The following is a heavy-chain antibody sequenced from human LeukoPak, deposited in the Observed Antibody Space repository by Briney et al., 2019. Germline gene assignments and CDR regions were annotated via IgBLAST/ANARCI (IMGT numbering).Heavy chain of an antibody. CDR3: AKDTTYYYDSSGYYLGY. CDR2: ISYDGSNK. CDR1: GFTFSSYG. J-gene: IGHJ4*02. Sequence: GGSLRLSCAASGFTFSSYGMPWVRQAPGKGLEWVAVISYDGSNKYYADSVKGRFTIPRDNSKNTLYLQMNSLRAEDTAVYYCAKDTTYYYDSSGYYLGYWGQGTLVTVSS. D-gene: IGHD3-22*01. V-gene: IGHV3-30*18.